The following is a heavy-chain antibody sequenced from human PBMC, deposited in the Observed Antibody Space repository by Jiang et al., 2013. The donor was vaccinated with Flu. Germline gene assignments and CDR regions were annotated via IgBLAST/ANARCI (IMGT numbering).Heavy chain of an antibody. CDR3: ARGQTITYYYGSGSFHDY. V-gene: IGHV4-31*03. CDR2: IYYSGST. CDR1: GGSISSGGYY. D-gene: IGHD3-10*01. J-gene: IGHJ4*02. Sequence: GSGLVKPSQTLSLTCTVSGGSISSGGYYWSWIRQHPGKGLEWIGYIYYSGSTYYNPSLKSRVTISVDTSKNQFSLKLSSVTAADTAVYYCARGQTITYYYGSGSFHDYWGQGTLVTVSS.